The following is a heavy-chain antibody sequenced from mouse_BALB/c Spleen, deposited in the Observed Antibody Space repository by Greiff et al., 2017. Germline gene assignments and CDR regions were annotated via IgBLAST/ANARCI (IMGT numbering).Heavy chain of an antibody. CDR2: ISYSGST. CDR3: ARFPYYYGSSGYAMDY. D-gene: IGHD1-1*01. J-gene: IGHJ4*01. CDR1: GYSITSDYA. Sequence: EVQRVESGPGLVKPSQSLSLTCTVTGYSITSDYAWNWIRQFPGNKLEWMGYISYSGSTSYNPSLKSRISITRDTSKNQFFLQLNSVTTEDTATYYCARFPYYYGSSGYAMDYWGQGTSVTVSS. V-gene: IGHV3-2*02.